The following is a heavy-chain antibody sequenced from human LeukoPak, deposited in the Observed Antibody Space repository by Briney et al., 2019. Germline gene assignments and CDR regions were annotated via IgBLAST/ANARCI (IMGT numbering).Heavy chain of an antibody. J-gene: IGHJ4*02. CDR3: ARDRYCSSASCYGGDH. Sequence: GGSLRLSCVASGFTFSSYWVHWVRQAPGKGLVLVSRIGTDGSSTTYADSVKGRFTISRDNAKNTLYLQMNSLRAEDTAVYYCARDRYCSSASCYGGDHWGQGPLVTVSS. CDR2: IGTDGSST. V-gene: IGHV3-74*01. D-gene: IGHD2-2*01. CDR1: GFTFSSYW.